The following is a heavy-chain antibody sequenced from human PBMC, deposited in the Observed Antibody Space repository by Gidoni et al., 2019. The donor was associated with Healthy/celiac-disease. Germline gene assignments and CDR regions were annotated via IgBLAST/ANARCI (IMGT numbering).Heavy chain of an antibody. CDR2: ISYDGSNK. J-gene: IGHJ4*02. Sequence: QVQLVESGGGVVQPGRSLGLSCAASGFTFSSYGMPWVRQAPGKGLEWVAVISYDGSNKYYADSVKGRFTISRDNSKNTLYLQMNSLRAEDTAVYYCERSRFDYWGQGTLVTVSS. V-gene: IGHV3-30*18. CDR1: GFTFSSYG. CDR3: ERSRFDY.